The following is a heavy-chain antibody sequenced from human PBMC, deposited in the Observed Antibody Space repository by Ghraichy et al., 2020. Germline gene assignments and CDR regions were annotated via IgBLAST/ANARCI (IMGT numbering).Heavy chain of an antibody. D-gene: IGHD3-10*01. Sequence: GESLNISCKASGYSFTTYWIGWVRQRPGKGLEWVGIIYPGDSDTRYSPSFRGQVTISADKSITTAYLQWSSLQASVTAIYYCARHGRWFGELSEDYWGQGTLVTVSS. V-gene: IGHV5-51*01. CDR2: IYPGDSDT. CDR1: GYSFTTYW. CDR3: ARHGRWFGELSEDY. J-gene: IGHJ4*02.